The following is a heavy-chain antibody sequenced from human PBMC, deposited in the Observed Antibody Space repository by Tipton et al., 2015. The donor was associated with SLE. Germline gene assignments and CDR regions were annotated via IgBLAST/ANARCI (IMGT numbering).Heavy chain of an antibody. CDR1: GDSISSGNYY. Sequence: TLSLTCTVSGDSISSGNYYWSWIRQPAGKGLEWIGYIWTGGSTNYNPSLKSRVTISVDTSKKQFSLKLSSVTAADMAVYYCARGRGIAAPFDYWGQGTLVTVSS. V-gene: IGHV4-61*09. D-gene: IGHD6-6*01. CDR3: ARGRGIAAPFDY. J-gene: IGHJ4*02. CDR2: IWTGGST.